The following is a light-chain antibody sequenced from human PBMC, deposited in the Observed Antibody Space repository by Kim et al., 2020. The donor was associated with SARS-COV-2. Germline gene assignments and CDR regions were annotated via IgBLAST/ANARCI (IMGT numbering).Light chain of an antibody. CDR1: NIGSKS. CDR2: YDR. J-gene: IGLJ3*02. Sequence: SYELTQPPSVSVAPGKTARITCGGNNIGSKSVHWYQQKPGQAPVLVISYDRDRPSGIPERFSGSNSGNTATLTISRVEAGDETDDYCQVWDRSSDHWVFGGGTQLTVL. CDR3: QVWDRSSDHWV. V-gene: IGLV3-21*04.